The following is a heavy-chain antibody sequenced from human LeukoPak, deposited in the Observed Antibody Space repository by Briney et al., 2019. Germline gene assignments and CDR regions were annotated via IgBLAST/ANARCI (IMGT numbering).Heavy chain of an antibody. J-gene: IGHJ5*02. CDR3: SSYSTQYGWLDP. CDR1: GGSISNSVYH. V-gene: IGHV4-39*01. Sequence: SETLSLTCSVSGGSISNSVYHWGWIRQPPGKGLEWMGNIYYTGTTYYNPSLMGRVTISVDTSMNQLSLKLNSVTAADTAVYYCSSYSTQYGWLDPWGQGTLVTVSS. D-gene: IGHD4-11*01. CDR2: IYYTGTT.